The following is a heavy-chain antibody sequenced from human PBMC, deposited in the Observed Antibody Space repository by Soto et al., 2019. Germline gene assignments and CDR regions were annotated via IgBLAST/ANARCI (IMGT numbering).Heavy chain of an antibody. CDR1: GGSISSSSYY. V-gene: IGHV4-39*02. Sequence: SETLSLTCTVSGGSISSSSYYWGWIRQPPGKGLEWIGSIYYSGSTYYNPSLKSRVTISVDTSKNQFSLQLNSVTPEDTAVYYCARDQRFGELLYYMDVWGKGTTVTVSS. D-gene: IGHD3-10*01. J-gene: IGHJ6*03. CDR2: IYYSGST. CDR3: ARDQRFGELLYYMDV.